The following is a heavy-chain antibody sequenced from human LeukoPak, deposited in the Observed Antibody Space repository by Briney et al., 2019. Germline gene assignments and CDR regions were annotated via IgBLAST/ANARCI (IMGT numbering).Heavy chain of an antibody. D-gene: IGHD3-16*02. CDR2: IYYSGST. Sequence: SSETLSLTCTVSGGSISSSSYYWGWIRQPPGKGLEWIGSIYYSGSTYYNPSLKSRVTISVDTSKNQFSLKLSSVTAADTAVYYCARVGDDYVWGSYRPSPRWDFQHWGQGTLVTVSS. V-gene: IGHV4-39*01. J-gene: IGHJ1*01. CDR3: ARVGDDYVWGSYRPSPRWDFQH. CDR1: GGSISSSSYY.